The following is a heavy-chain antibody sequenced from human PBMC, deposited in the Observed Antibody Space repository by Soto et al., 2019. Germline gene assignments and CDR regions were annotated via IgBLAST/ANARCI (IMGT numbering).Heavy chain of an antibody. CDR2: ISYSGFT. V-gene: IGHV4-31*03. D-gene: IGHD6-19*01. CDR1: GGSIRNDNFY. J-gene: IGHJ3*01. CDR3: ARDLERTVTGRGALVV. Sequence: QVRLQESGQRLVKPSQTLSLTCTVSGGSIRNDNFYWRYLRQRPGKGLEWIGYISYSGFTFYNPSRMSRVVLSGDPSNNQFSRILNSVTAADTAVYYCARDLERTVTGRGALVVWVRGTLVTVSS.